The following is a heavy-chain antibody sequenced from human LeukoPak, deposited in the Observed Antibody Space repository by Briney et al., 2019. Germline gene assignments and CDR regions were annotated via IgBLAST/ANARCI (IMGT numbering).Heavy chain of an antibody. V-gene: IGHV3-53*01. CDR1: GLTFSSNY. CDR3: AREGAYYYGMDV. Sequence: GGSLRLSCAASGLTFSSNYMSWVRQAPGKGLEWVSVIYSGGSTYYADSVKGRFTISRDNSKNTLYLQMNSLRAEDTAVYYCAREGAYYYGMDVWGQGTTVTVSS. J-gene: IGHJ6*02. CDR2: IYSGGST. D-gene: IGHD4/OR15-4a*01.